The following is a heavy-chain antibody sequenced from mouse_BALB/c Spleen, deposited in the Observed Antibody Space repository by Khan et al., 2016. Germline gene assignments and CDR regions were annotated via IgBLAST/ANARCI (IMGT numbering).Heavy chain of an antibody. CDR3: ARSYRYVDAMDY. CDR1: GYTFTTAG. CDR2: INTHSGVP. V-gene: IGHV9-4*02. D-gene: IGHD2-14*01. J-gene: IGHJ4*01. Sequence: QIQLVQSGPELKKPGETVRISCKASGYTFTTAGMQWVQEMPGKGLKWIGWINTHSGVPKYAEDLKGRFAFSLETSASTAYLQISNLKNEDTATYFCARSYRYVDAMDYWGQGTSVTVSS.